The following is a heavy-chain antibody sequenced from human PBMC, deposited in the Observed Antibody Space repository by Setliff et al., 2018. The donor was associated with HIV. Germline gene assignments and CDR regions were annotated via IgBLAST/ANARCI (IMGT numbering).Heavy chain of an antibody. D-gene: IGHD6-19*01. Sequence: LSLTCAVYGGSFSDYYCSWIRQPPGKGLEWIGEISHSGSTNYSPSLKSRAAISVDTSKNQFSLNLSSVTAADTAVYYCARGRAVAGSESFDYWGQGTLVTVSS. CDR1: GGSFSDYY. J-gene: IGHJ4*02. CDR2: ISHSGST. V-gene: IGHV4-34*01. CDR3: ARGRAVAGSESFDY.